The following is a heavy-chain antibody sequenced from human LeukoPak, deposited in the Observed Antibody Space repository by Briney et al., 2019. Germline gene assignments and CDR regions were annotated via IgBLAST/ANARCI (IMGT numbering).Heavy chain of an antibody. CDR3: ARDRVESHTAMVTTYFDL. CDR2: MNPNSGNT. CDR1: GYTFTGYY. D-gene: IGHD5-18*01. V-gene: IGHV1-8*02. J-gene: IGHJ2*01. Sequence: ASVKVSCKASGYTFTGYYMHWVRQATGQGLEWMGWMNPNSGNTGYAQKFQGRVTMTRNTSISTAYMELSSLRSEDTAVYYCARDRVESHTAMVTTYFDLWGRGTLVAVSS.